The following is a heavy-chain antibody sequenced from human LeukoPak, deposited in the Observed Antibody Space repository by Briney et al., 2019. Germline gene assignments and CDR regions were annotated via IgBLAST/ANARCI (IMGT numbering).Heavy chain of an antibody. CDR2: IKQDGSEK. CDR3: ASSSGGRFDY. D-gene: IGHD6-25*01. J-gene: IGHJ4*02. CDR1: GFTFNSYW. Sequence: PGGSLRLSCAASGFTFNSYWMSWVRQAPGKGLEWVANIKQDGSEKYYVDSVKGRFTISRDNAKNSLYLQMNSLRAEDTAVYYCASSSGGRFDYWGQGTLVTVSS. V-gene: IGHV3-7*01.